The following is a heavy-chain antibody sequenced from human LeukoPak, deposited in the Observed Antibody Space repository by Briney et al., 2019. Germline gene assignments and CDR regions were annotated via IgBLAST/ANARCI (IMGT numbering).Heavy chain of an antibody. CDR3: ARVSSSWVGIFDY. CDR1: GGSISSSNW. Sequence: SGTLSLTCAVSGGSISSSNWWSWVRQPPGKGLEWIGEIYHSGSTNYNPSLKSRVTISVDKSKNQFSLKLSSVTAADTAVYYCARVSSSWVGIFDYWGQGTLVTVSS. D-gene: IGHD6-13*01. V-gene: IGHV4-4*02. J-gene: IGHJ4*02. CDR2: IYHSGST.